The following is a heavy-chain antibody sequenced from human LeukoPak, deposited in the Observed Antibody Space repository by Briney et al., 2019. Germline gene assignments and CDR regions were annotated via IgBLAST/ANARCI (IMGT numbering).Heavy chain of an antibody. V-gene: IGHV3-7*01. Sequence: GGSLRLSCAASGFTFTNYWMTWVGQVPGKGLEFVANINQDESVKNYVDSVKGRFTISRDNAENSLHLQMNSLRVEDTAVYYCARDPGSSAFDYWGQGTLVTVSS. J-gene: IGHJ4*02. CDR2: INQDESVK. D-gene: IGHD5/OR15-5a*01. CDR3: ARDPGSSAFDY. CDR1: GFTFTNYW.